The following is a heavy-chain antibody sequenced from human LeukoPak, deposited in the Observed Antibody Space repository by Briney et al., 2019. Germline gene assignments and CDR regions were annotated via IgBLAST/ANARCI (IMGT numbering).Heavy chain of an antibody. V-gene: IGHV3-53*01. J-gene: IGHJ4*02. CDR3: ARDGGPVDTAMGALGY. Sequence: GGSLRLSCAASGFTVSSNYMSWVRQAPGKGLEWVSVIYSGGSAYYADSVKGRFTISRDNSKNTLYLQMNSLRAEDTAVYYCARDGGPVDTAMGALGYWGQGTLVTVSS. CDR2: IYSGGSA. CDR1: GFTVSSNY. D-gene: IGHD5-18*01.